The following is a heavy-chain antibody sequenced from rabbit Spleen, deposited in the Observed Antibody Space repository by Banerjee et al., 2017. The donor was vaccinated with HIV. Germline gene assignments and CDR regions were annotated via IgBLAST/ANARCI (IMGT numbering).Heavy chain of an antibody. V-gene: IGHV1S45*01. J-gene: IGHJ3*01. Sequence: LEESGGGLVKPGGTLTLTCTVSGFSFSSNWICWVRQAPGKGLEWIACIDDGSSGFTYFATWAKGRFTISKTSSTTVTLQMTRLTAADTATYFCARDTSSSFSSYGMDLWGQGTLVTVS. D-gene: IGHD1-1*01. CDR3: ARDTSSSFSSYGMDL. CDR2: IDDGSSGFT. CDR1: GFSFSSNW.